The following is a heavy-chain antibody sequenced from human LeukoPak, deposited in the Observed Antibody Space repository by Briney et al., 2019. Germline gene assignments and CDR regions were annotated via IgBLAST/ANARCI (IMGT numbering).Heavy chain of an antibody. V-gene: IGHV3-23*01. Sequence: PGGSLRLSCAASGFTFSNYAMSWVRQAPGKGLEWVSGISGSGGSTYYADSVKGRFTISRENARNSVYLQMNSLRAEDTAVYYCARVPTGTAMVSRFDYWGQGTLVTVSS. CDR2: ISGSGGST. CDR3: ARVPTGTAMVSRFDY. J-gene: IGHJ4*02. D-gene: IGHD5-18*01. CDR1: GFTFSNYA.